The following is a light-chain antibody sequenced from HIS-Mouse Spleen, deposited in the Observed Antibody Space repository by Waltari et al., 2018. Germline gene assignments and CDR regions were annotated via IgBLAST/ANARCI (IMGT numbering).Light chain of an antibody. CDR2: EDS. Sequence: SYELTQPPSVSVSPGQTARITCSGDALPKKYAYWYQQKSGQAPGLVIAEDSKRPAGIPWRFSGTSSGTRATLTISGAQVEDEADYYCYSTDSSGNHRVFGGGTKLTVL. J-gene: IGLJ2*01. V-gene: IGLV3-10*01. CDR1: ALPKKY. CDR3: YSTDSSGNHRV.